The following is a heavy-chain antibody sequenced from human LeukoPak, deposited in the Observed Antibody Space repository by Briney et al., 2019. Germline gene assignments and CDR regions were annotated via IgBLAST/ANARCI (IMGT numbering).Heavy chain of an antibody. Sequence: GGSLRLSCAASGFTFSSYAMSWVRQAPGKGLEWVSAISGSGGSTYYADSVKGRFTISRDNSKNTLYLQMNSLGAEDTAVYYCAKGSYYDFWSGYYTHYYYMDVWGKGTTVTVSS. D-gene: IGHD3-3*01. CDR1: GFTFSSYA. V-gene: IGHV3-23*01. CDR2: ISGSGGST. CDR3: AKGSYYDFWSGYYTHYYYMDV. J-gene: IGHJ6*03.